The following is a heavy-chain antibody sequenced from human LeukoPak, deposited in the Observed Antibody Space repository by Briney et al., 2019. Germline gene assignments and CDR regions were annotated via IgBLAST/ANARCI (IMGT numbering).Heavy chain of an antibody. CDR2: IYYSGST. D-gene: IGHD5-24*01. V-gene: IGHV4-31*03. J-gene: IGHJ4*02. CDR1: VGSLTGVVYT. Sequence: PSETLSLTGTVSVGSLTGVVYTWSGIPPRPGKGLWWIGYIYYSGSTYYNPSLKSRVTISVDTSKNQFSLKLSSVTAADTAVYYCAREPSVGDGYDYWGQGTLVTVSS. CDR3: AREPSVGDGYDY.